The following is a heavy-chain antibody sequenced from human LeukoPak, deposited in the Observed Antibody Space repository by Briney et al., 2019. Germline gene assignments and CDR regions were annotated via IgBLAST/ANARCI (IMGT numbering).Heavy chain of an antibody. D-gene: IGHD6-19*01. V-gene: IGHV4-4*07. J-gene: IGHJ5*02. CDR3: ARLYSSGGEFDP. CDR1: GGSISSYY. Sequence: SETLSLTCTVSGGSISSYYWSWIRQPAGKGLEWIGCIYTSGSTNYNPSLKSRVTMSVDTSKNQFSLKLSSVTAADTAVYYCARLYSSGGEFDPWGQGPWSPSPQ. CDR2: IYTSGST.